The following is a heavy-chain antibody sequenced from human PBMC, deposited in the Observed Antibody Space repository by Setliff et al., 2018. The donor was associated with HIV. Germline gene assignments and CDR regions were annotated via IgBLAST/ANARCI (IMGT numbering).Heavy chain of an antibody. CDR2: IIPIFGTA. J-gene: IGHJ3*02. CDR3: ARDSGAFDI. V-gene: IGHV1-69*05. Sequence: GASVKVSCKASGKTLSVHPISWVRQAPGRGLEWMGGIIPIFGTASHAQKFQGRVTITTDESTSTAYMELISLRSEDTAVYYCARDSGAFDIWGQGTMVTVSS. CDR1: GKTLSVHP.